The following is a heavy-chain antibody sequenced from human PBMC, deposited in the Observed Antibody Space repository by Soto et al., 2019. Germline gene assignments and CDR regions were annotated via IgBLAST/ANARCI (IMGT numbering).Heavy chain of an antibody. J-gene: IGHJ4*02. CDR3: ASGPLVVFNYFES. Sequence: QVQLVQSGAEVKKPGSSVKVSCKASGGTFRNYPINWVRQAPGQGLEWMGSIFPLTDIPDYAQNFQARLTXXXDXXTSTAYRELSSLTSDDTAMYFCASGPLVVFNYFESWGQGTLVTVSS. V-gene: IGHV1-69*02. CDR2: IFPLTDIP. CDR1: GGTFRNYP.